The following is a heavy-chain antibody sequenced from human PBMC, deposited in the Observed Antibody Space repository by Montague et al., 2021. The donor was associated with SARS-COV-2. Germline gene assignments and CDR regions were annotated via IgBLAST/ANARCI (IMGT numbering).Heavy chain of an antibody. CDR3: ARVHPLWFGELLLDYYYYYGMDV. V-gene: IGHV4-4*02. CDR1: GGSISSSNW. CDR2: IYHSGST. J-gene: IGHJ6*04. Sequence: SETLSLTCAVSGGSISSSNWWSWVRQPPGTGLEWIGEIYHSGSTNYNPSLNSRVTISVDKSKNQFSLKLSSVTAADTAVYYCARVHPLWFGELLLDYYYYYGMDVGGKGTTVTVSS. D-gene: IGHD3-10*01.